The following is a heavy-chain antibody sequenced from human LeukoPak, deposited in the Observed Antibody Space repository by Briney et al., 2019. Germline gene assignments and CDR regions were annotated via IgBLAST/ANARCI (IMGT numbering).Heavy chain of an antibody. V-gene: IGHV3-48*03. Sequence: GGSLRLSCAASGFTFSSYEMNWVRQAPGKGLEWVSYISSSGSTIYYADSVKGRFTISRDNAKNSLYLQMNSLRAGDTAVYYCARDDCSSTSCYAGGAQYYYYGMDVWGKGTTVTVSS. CDR2: ISSSGSTI. J-gene: IGHJ6*04. D-gene: IGHD2-2*01. CDR3: ARDDCSSTSCYAGGAQYYYYGMDV. CDR1: GFTFSSYE.